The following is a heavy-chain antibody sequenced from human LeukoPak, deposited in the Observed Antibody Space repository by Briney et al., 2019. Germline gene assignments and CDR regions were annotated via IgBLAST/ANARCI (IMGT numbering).Heavy chain of an antibody. Sequence: PSETLSLTCAVSGYSISSGYYWGWIRQPPGKGLEWIGSIYHSGSTYYNPSLKSRVTISVDTSKNQSSLKLSSVTAADTAVYYCARDGYHNDPAYWGQGTLVTVSS. CDR2: IYHSGST. V-gene: IGHV4-38-2*02. CDR1: GYSISSGYY. D-gene: IGHD5-12*01. CDR3: ARDGYHNDPAY. J-gene: IGHJ4*02.